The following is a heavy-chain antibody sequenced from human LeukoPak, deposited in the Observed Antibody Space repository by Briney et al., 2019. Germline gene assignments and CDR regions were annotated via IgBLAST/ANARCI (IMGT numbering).Heavy chain of an antibody. CDR1: GFSFNNYG. CDR2: IWYDGSNI. Sequence: GRSLRLSCAASGFSFNNYGMHWVRQAPGKGLEWVAVIWYDGSNIWYADSVKGRFTISRDNSKPTLYLQLNSLRAEDTALYYCARARNDYDSNGFSLLEYWGQGTLVTVSS. CDR3: ARARNDYDSNGFSLLEY. V-gene: IGHV3-33*01. J-gene: IGHJ4*02. D-gene: IGHD3-22*01.